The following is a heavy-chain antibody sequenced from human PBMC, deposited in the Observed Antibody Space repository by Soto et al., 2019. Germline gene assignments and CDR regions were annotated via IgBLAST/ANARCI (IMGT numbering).Heavy chain of an antibody. CDR2: ISSSSSTI. CDR1: RFPFSSHS. J-gene: IGHJ4*02. D-gene: IGHD2-15*01. V-gene: IGHV3-48*01. Sequence: AGGSLSLSFAAYRFPFSSHSMNWVRQAPGKGLEWVSYISSSSSTIYYADSLKGRFTISRDNAKNSLYLEMNSLRAEDTAVYYCARTHCSSGWGPHYFDYWGQGTLVTVSS. CDR3: ARTHCSSGWGPHYFDY.